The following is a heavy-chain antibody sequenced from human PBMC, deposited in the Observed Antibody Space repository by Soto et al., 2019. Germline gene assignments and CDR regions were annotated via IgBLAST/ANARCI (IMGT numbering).Heavy chain of an antibody. D-gene: IGHD2-8*01. CDR3: ARGPPGYCTNGVCYIWFDP. CDR2: MNPNSGNT. V-gene: IGHV1-8*01. J-gene: IGHJ5*02. CDR1: GYGFTSYD. Sequence: ASLQVSCQASGYGFTSYDSNWVRQANGQGLELMGWMNPNSGNTGYAQKFQGRVTMTRNTSISTAYMELSSLRSEDTAVYYCARGPPGYCTNGVCYIWFDPWGQGTLVTRSS.